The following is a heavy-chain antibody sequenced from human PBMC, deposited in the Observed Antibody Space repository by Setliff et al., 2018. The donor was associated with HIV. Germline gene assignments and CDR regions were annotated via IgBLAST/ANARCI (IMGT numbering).Heavy chain of an antibody. CDR3: ARFYYDSSGYYSGYDY. D-gene: IGHD3-22*01. J-gene: IGHJ4*02. Sequence: ASETLSLTCAVYGGSFSGYYWTWIRQPAGKGLEWIGHFYTSGNIHYSPSLKSRVTISVDTSKSQFSLKLSSVTAADTAVYYCARFYYDSSGYYSGYDYWGQGTLVTVSS. V-gene: IGHV4-59*10. CDR2: FYTSGNI. CDR1: GGSFSGYY.